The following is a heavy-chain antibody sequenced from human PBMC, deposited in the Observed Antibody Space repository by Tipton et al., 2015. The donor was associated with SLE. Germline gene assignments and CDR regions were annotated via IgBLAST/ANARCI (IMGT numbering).Heavy chain of an antibody. Sequence: TLSLTCTVSGGSISSGSYYWSWIRQPAGKGLEWIGRIYTSGSTNYNPSLKSRVTMSVDTSKNQFSLKLSSVTAADTAVYYCARITIFGVVGFDYWGQGTLVTVSS. CDR3: ARITIFGVVGFDY. CDR1: GGSISSGSYY. D-gene: IGHD3-3*01. J-gene: IGHJ4*02. V-gene: IGHV4-61*02. CDR2: IYTSGST.